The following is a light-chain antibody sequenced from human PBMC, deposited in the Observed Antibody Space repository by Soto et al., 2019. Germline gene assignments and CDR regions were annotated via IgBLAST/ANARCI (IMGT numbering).Light chain of an antibody. CDR3: QHYNSYSEA. V-gene: IGKV3-15*01. CDR1: QSVTGD. J-gene: IGKJ1*01. Sequence: EIVMTQSPATLSVSPGESATLSCWASQSVTGDLAWYQQHPGQPPRLLIYGISTRATGIPARFSGSGSGTEFTLTISSLQPDDFATYYCQHYNSYSEAFGQGTKVDIK. CDR2: GIS.